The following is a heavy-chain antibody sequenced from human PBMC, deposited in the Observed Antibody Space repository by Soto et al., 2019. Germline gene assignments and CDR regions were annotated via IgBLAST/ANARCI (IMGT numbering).Heavy chain of an antibody. J-gene: IGHJ4*02. CDR1: GYTFTSYY. V-gene: IGHV1-46*01. Sequence: GASVKVSCKASGYTFTSYYMHWVRQAPGQGLEWMGIINPSGGSTSYAQKFQGRVTMTRDTSTSTVYMELSSLRSEDTAVYYCARGSAKESYCGGDCYPYWGQGTLVNVS. D-gene: IGHD2-21*02. CDR2: INPSGGST. CDR3: ARGSAKESYCGGDCYPY.